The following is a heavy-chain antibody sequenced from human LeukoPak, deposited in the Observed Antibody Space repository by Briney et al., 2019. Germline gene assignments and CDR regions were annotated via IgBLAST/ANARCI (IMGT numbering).Heavy chain of an antibody. Sequence: ASVKASCKASGGTFSSYAISWVRQAPGQGLEWMGGIIPIFGTANYAQKFQGRVTITTDESTSTAYMELSSLRSEDTAVYYCALGRYSSSQKGAFDIWGQGTMVTVSS. CDR2: IIPIFGTA. V-gene: IGHV1-69*05. D-gene: IGHD6-13*01. CDR3: ALGRYSSSQKGAFDI. CDR1: GGTFSSYA. J-gene: IGHJ3*02.